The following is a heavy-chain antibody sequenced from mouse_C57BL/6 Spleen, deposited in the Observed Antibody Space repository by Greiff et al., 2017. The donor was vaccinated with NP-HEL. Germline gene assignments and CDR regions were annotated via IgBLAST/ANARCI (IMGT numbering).Heavy chain of an antibody. CDR3: ARNGGAYYYGSSTYAMDD. J-gene: IGHJ4*01. CDR2: IDPSDSET. V-gene: IGHV1-52*01. D-gene: IGHD1-1*01. CDR1: GYTFTSYW. Sequence: QVQLQQPGAELVRPGSSVKLSCKASGYTFTSYWMHWVKQRPIQGLEWIGNIDPSDSETHYNQKFKDKATLTVDKSSSTAYMQLSSLTSEDSAVYYCARNGGAYYYGSSTYAMDDWGQGTSVTVSS.